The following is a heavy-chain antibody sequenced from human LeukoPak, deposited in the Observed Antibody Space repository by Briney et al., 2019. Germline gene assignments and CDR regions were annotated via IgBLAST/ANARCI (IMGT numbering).Heavy chain of an antibody. CDR1: GYTFTSYY. CDR3: ARDHGGYVIAVAGCLDY. D-gene: IGHD6-19*01. J-gene: IGHJ4*02. V-gene: IGHV1-46*01. Sequence: GASVKVSCKASGYTFTSYYMHWVRQAPGQGLEWMGIINPSGGSTSYAQKFQGRVTMTRDMSTSTVYMELSSLRSEDTAVYYCARDHGGYVIAVAGCLDYWGQGTLVTVSS. CDR2: INPSGGST.